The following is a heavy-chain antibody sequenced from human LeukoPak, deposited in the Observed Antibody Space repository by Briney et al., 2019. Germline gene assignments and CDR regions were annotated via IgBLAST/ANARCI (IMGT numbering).Heavy chain of an antibody. CDR2: ISTSSSTI. CDR3: ARESYNSGIDY. CDR1: GFTFSTYS. V-gene: IGHV3-48*01. J-gene: IGHJ4*02. Sequence: PGGSLRLSCAASGFTFSTYSMNWVRQAPGKGLEWVSYISTSSSTIYYADSVKGRFTISRDNSKNTLYLQMNSLRAEDTAVYYCARESYNSGIDYWGQGTLVTVSS. D-gene: IGHD6-19*01.